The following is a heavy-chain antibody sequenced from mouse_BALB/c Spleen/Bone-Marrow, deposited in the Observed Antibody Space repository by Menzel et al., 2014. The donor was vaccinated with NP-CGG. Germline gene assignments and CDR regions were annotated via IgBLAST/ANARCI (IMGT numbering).Heavy chain of an antibody. D-gene: IGHD1-2*01. CDR3: ARPGYYGYQDV. CDR1: GFDFSRYW. J-gene: IGHJ1*01. V-gene: IGHV4-1*02. Sequence: DVMLVESGGGLVQPGGSLKLSCAASGFDFSRYWMTWVRQAPGKGLEWIGEINPDSSTINYTTSLKEKFIISRDYAKNTLYLQMSKVRSEDTALYYCARPGYYGYQDVWGAGTPVTASS. CDR2: INPDSSTI.